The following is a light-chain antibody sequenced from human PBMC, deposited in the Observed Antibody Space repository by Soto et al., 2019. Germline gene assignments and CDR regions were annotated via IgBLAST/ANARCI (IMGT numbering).Light chain of an antibody. Sequence: EVGMTQSPATLSVSPGERATLSCRASQSVSSNLAWYQQKPGQTPRLLMYGASTRATGIPARFSGSGSGTEFTLTISSLQSEDFAVYYCQQYHKWPPFTFGGATKLEIK. CDR3: QQYHKWPPFT. J-gene: IGKJ4*01. CDR1: QSVSSN. CDR2: GAS. V-gene: IGKV3-15*01.